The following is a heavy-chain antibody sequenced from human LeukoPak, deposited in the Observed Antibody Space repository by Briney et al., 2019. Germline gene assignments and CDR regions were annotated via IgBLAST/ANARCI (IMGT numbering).Heavy chain of an antibody. V-gene: IGHV4-34*12. CDR3: ARVPGGVFDL. CDR1: SGSLNSHF. CDR2: LFESGVT. J-gene: IGHJ4*02. D-gene: IGHD3-10*01. Sequence: SETLSLTCAVYSGSLNSHFWSWIRQVPGKGLEWIAELFESGVTNYNPSLESRVTISVDKSKNQFSLHLTSVTAADTATYYCARVPGGVFDLWGQGVPVTVSS.